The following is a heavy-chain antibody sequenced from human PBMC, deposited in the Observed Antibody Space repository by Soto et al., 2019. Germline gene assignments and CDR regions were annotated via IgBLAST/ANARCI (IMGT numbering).Heavy chain of an antibody. Sequence: PSETLSLTCTVSGGSITSSSSYWGWIRQPPGKGLEWVGSIYYLGNTYYNPSLGSRVTISVDTSKNQFSLKLRSVTAADTAVFYCAFLYCYESRGYLLSDWGQGSLVTVSS. J-gene: IGHJ1*01. CDR2: IYYLGNT. V-gene: IGHV4-39*01. CDR1: GGSITSSSSY. D-gene: IGHD3-22*01. CDR3: AFLYCYESRGYLLSD.